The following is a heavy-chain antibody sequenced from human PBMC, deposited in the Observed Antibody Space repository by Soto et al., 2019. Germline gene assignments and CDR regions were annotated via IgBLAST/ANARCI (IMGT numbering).Heavy chain of an antibody. V-gene: IGHV3-49*04. CDR2: IRSKAYGGTT. CDR3: TRVNVLWFGEEFPGPLDY. J-gene: IGHJ4*02. Sequence: GGSLRLSCTASGFTFGDYAMSWVRQAPGKGLEWVGFIRSKAYGGTTEYAASVKGRFTISRDDSKSIAYLQMNSLKTEDTAVYYCTRVNVLWFGEEFPGPLDYWGQGTLVTVSS. CDR1: GFTFGDYA. D-gene: IGHD3-10*01.